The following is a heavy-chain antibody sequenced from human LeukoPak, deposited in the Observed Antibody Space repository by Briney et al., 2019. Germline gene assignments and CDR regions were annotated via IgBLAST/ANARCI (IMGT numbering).Heavy chain of an antibody. CDR3: ARGYIRYSYDLAFGY. J-gene: IGHJ4*02. V-gene: IGHV4-39*01. D-gene: IGHD5-18*01. Sequence: TTSETLSLTCTVSGGSISSSSYYWGWIRQPPGKGLEWIGSIYYSGSTYYNPSLKSRVTISVDTSKNQFSLKLSSVTATDTAVYYCARGYIRYSYDLAFGYWGQGTLVTVSS. CDR1: GGSISSSSYY. CDR2: IYYSGST.